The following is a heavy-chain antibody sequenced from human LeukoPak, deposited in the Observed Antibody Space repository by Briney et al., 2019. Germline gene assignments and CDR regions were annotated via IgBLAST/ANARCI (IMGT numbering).Heavy chain of an antibody. J-gene: IGHJ4*02. D-gene: IGHD5-12*01. CDR1: RGSISPDH. CDR2: IFYTGRA. V-gene: IGHV4-59*08. CDR3: ARLVDGATPRVDS. Sequence: SETLSLTCTVSRGSISPDHCAWIRQPPGKGLEWIGYIFYTGRARYNPSLEGRATLTVDMSKNQVSLKLRSVTAADTATYYCARLVDGATPRVDSWGQGTLVTVSS.